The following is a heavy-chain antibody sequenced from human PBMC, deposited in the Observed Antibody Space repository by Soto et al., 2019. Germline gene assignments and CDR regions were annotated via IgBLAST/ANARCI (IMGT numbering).Heavy chain of an antibody. V-gene: IGHV3-48*02. CDR1: GFTFSSYA. CDR2: ISSSASTI. J-gene: IGHJ3*01. Sequence: PGGSLRLSCAASGFTFSSYAMKWVRQAPGKGLEWVSYISSSASTIYYADSVKGRFTISRDNAKNSLFLQVNSLRDEDTAVYYCVAAFDVWGQGTMVTVSS. CDR3: VAAFDV.